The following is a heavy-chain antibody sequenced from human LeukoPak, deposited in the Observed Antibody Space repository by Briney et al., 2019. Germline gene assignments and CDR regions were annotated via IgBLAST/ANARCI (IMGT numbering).Heavy chain of an antibody. Sequence: GGSLRLXCAASGFTFSSYAMSWVRRAPGKGLEWVSAISGSGGSTYYADSVKGRFTISRDNSKNTLYLQMNSLRAEDTAVYYCAKDYYYDSSGYSDYWGQGTLVTVSS. V-gene: IGHV3-23*01. CDR3: AKDYYYDSSGYSDY. J-gene: IGHJ4*02. CDR1: GFTFSSYA. CDR2: ISGSGGST. D-gene: IGHD3-22*01.